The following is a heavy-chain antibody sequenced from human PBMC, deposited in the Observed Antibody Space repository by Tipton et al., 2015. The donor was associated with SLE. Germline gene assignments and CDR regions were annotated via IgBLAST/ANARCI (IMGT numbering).Heavy chain of an antibody. CDR3: ARDPGGSYLDN. D-gene: IGHD1-26*01. CDR1: GGSISSYY. V-gene: IGHV4-59*01. J-gene: IGHJ4*02. CDR2: IYDSGGS. Sequence: LRLSCTVSGGSISSYYWSWIRQPPGRGLEWIGYIYDSGGSNYSPSLKSRVTMSIDTSKNQFSLKLNSVTAADTAVYYCARDPGGSYLDNWGQGTLVTVSS.